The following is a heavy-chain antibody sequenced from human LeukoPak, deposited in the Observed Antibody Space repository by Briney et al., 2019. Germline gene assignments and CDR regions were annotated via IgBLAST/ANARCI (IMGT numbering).Heavy chain of an antibody. Sequence: GGSLRLSCAASGFTFSSYGMHWVRQAPGKGLDWVAVIWYDGSNKYYADSVKGRFTISRDNSKNTLYLQMNSLRAEDTAVYYWAKDRDIYYDSSGYRQNDAFDIWGQGTMVTVSS. V-gene: IGHV3-33*06. CDR2: IWYDGSNK. J-gene: IGHJ3*02. CDR1: GFTFSSYG. D-gene: IGHD3-22*01. CDR3: AKDRDIYYDSSGYRQNDAFDI.